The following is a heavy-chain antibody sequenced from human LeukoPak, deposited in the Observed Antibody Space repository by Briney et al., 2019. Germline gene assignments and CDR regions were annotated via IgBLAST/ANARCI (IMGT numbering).Heavy chain of an antibody. CDR3: AKDRPPTDY. V-gene: IGHV3-30*18. CDR1: GFTFSSYG. CDR2: ISYDGSNK. Sequence: GGSLRLSCAASGFTFSSYGMHWVRQAPGKGLEWVAVISYDGSNKYYADSVKGRFTISRDNSKNTLYLKMNSLRAEDTAVYYCAKDRPPTDYWGQGTLVTVSS. J-gene: IGHJ4*02.